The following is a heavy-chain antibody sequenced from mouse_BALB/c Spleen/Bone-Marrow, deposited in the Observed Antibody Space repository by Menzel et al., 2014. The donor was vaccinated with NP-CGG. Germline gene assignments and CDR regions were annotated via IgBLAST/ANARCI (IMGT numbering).Heavy chain of an antibody. CDR3: ARKGADYEVY. D-gene: IGHD2-4*01. CDR1: DYTFTSYW. CDR2: INPSNGRT. J-gene: IGHJ2*01. Sequence: VQRVESGAELAKPGASVKLSCKASDYTFTSYWMHWVKQRPGQGLEWIGEINPSNGRTNYNEKVKTKATLTIDKSTNTAYMQLSRLTSEDSAVYYCARKGADYEVYLCQGTTLTVSS. V-gene: IGHV1S81*02.